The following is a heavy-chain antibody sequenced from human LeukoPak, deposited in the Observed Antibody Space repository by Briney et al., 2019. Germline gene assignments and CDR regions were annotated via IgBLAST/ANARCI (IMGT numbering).Heavy chain of an antibody. D-gene: IGHD3-22*01. CDR2: IYTSGST. V-gene: IGHV4-61*02. J-gene: IGHJ4*02. Sequence: SQTLSLTCTVSGGSISSGSYYWSWIRQPGGKGLEWIVRIYTSGSTNYNPSLKSRVTISVDTSKNQFSLKLSSVTAADTAVYYCARDQSYYDSSGYYYYFDYWGQGTLVTVSS. CDR3: ARDQSYYDSSGYYYYFDY. CDR1: GGSISSGSYY.